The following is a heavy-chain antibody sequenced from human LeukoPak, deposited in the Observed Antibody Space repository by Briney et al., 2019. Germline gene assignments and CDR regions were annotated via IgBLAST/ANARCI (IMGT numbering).Heavy chain of an antibody. CDR2: INHSGST. CDR1: GGSFSGYY. J-gene: IGHJ4*02. V-gene: IGHV4-34*01. CDR3: ARGYCSSTRCSPGVY. Sequence: PSETLSLTCAVYGGSFSGYYWSWIRQPPGKGLELIGEINHSGSTNYNPSLKSRVTISGDTSKNQFSLKLSSVTAADTAVYYCARGYCSSTRCSPGVYWGQGTLVTVSS. D-gene: IGHD2-2*01.